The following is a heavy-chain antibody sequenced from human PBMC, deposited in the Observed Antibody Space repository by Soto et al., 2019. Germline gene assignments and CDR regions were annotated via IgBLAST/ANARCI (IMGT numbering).Heavy chain of an antibody. V-gene: IGHV3-33*01. J-gene: IGHJ4*02. CDR1: GFTFSTYG. CDR2: IWYDGSNK. Sequence: QVQLVESGGGVVQPGKSLRLSCAASGFTFSTYGMHWVSQAPGKGLEWVAGIWYDGSNKYHGDSLKGRFTMSRDNSKXXXXXXXNNLRAEDTAVYYGGRDCALGDTAVVDSWGQGTLVTVSS. CDR3: GRDCALGDTAVVDS. D-gene: IGHD5-18*01.